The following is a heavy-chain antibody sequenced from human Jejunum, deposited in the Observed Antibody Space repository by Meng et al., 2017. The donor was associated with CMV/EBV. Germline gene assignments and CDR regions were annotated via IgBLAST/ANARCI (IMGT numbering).Heavy chain of an antibody. Sequence: TFDSHAMSWVRQAPGKGLEWVSAFGGSAGGVYYADPVKGRFTISRDDSKNTLYLQMSSLRAEDTAVYYCASAYPHFAWLNSQSDYWGQGTLVTVSS. CDR1: TFDSHA. CDR2: FGGSAGGV. CDR3: ASAYPHFAWLNSQSDY. J-gene: IGHJ4*02. V-gene: IGHV3-23*01. D-gene: IGHD3-9*01.